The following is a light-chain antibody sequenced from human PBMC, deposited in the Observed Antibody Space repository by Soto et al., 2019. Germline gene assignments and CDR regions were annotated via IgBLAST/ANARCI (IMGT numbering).Light chain of an antibody. CDR2: LGS. CDR1: QSLLHSNGHTY. J-gene: IGKJ5*01. Sequence: DIVMTQSPLSLPVTPGEPAPISCRSSQSLLHSNGHTYLDWYLQKPGQSPQVMIYLGSNRASGVPDRFSGGGSGTDFTLTINSLQPEDFATYYCQQLNNYPFTFGQGTRLEIK. CDR3: QQLNNYPFT. V-gene: IGKV2-28*01.